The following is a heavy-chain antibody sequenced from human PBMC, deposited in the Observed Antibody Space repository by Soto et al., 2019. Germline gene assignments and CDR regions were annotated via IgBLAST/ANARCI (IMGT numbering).Heavy chain of an antibody. J-gene: IGHJ6*02. Sequence: ASVKVSCKASGYTFTSYDINWLRQATGQGLEWMGWINPNSGNTGYAQKFQGRVTTTRNTSISTAYMELSSLRSEDTAVYYCVYIVLVPAARNNYYYYGMDVWGQGTTVTVSS. V-gene: IGHV1-8*01. D-gene: IGHD2-2*01. CDR2: INPNSGNT. CDR3: VYIVLVPAARNNYYYYGMDV. CDR1: GYTFTSYD.